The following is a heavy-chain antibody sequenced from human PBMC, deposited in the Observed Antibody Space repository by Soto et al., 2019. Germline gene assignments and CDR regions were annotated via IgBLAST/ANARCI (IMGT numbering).Heavy chain of an antibody. CDR2: ISSSSNYI. CDR1: GFTFSSYS. D-gene: IGHD6-19*01. V-gene: IGHV3-21*01. Sequence: EVQLVESGGGLVKPGGSLRLSCAASGFTFSSYSMNWVRQAPGKGLEWVSSISSSSNYIYYADSVKGRFTISRDNAKNSLYLQMNSLRAEDTAVYHCARTAPYSSGWDYFDYWGQGTLVTVSS. CDR3: ARTAPYSSGWDYFDY. J-gene: IGHJ4*02.